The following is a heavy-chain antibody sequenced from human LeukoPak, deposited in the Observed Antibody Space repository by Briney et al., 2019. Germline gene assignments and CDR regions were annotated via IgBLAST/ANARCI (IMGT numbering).Heavy chain of an antibody. D-gene: IGHD1-26*01. Sequence: GGSLRLSCRASGFTFSTYWMHWVRQTPGKGLVWVSRINSDGSSTNYADSVKGRFTISRDNAKNSLYLQMNSLRAEDTAVYYCARRFGSYYIDYWGQGTLVTVSS. CDR3: ARRFGSYYIDY. V-gene: IGHV3-74*01. CDR2: INSDGSST. J-gene: IGHJ4*02. CDR1: GFTFSTYW.